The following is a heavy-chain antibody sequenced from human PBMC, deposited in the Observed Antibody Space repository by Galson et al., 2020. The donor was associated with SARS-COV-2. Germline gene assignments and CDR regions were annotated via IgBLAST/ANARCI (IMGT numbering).Heavy chain of an antibody. J-gene: IGHJ1*01. CDR3: AGSIVGATTTEYFQH. Sequence: GGSLRLSCAASGFTFSSYGMHWVRQAPGKGLEWVAVIYSGGSTYYADSVKGRFTISRHNSKNTLYLQMNSLRAEDTAVYYCAGSIVGATTTEYFQHWGQGTLVTVSS. V-gene: IGHV3-NL1*01. CDR1: GFTFSSYG. D-gene: IGHD1-26*01. CDR2: IYSGGST.